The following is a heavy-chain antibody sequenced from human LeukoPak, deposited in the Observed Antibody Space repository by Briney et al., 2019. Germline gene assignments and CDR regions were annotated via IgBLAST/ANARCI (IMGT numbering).Heavy chain of an antibody. CDR3: ARDMTGGIWARATSFDH. V-gene: IGHV1-2*02. J-gene: IGHJ4*02. Sequence: ASVKVSCKTSGYTFSAFYMHWVRQAPGQGPEWMGWINPDSGGSEYGQKFQGRVTFTSDTSSTTIYMEVRSLKSDETAVYYCARDMTGGIWARATSFDHWGQGTLVTVSS. CDR1: GYTFSAFY. CDR2: INPDSGGS. D-gene: IGHD1-14*01.